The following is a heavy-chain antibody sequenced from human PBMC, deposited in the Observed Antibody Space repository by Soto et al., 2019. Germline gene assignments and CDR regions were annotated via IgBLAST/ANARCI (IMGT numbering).Heavy chain of an antibody. D-gene: IGHD6-6*01. J-gene: IGHJ6*02. CDR3: AKDGTPLAAPLSPYYGMDV. V-gene: IGHV3-30*18. CDR1: GFTFSSYG. CDR2: ISYDGSNK. Sequence: QPGGSLRLSCAASGFTFSSYGMHWVRQAPGKGLEWVAVISYDGSNKYYADSVKGRFTISRDNSKNTLYLQMNSLRAEDTAVYYCAKDGTPLAAPLSPYYGMDVWGQGTTVTVSS.